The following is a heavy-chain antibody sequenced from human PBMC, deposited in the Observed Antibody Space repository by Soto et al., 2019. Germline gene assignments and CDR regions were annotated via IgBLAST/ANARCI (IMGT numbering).Heavy chain of an antibody. CDR1: GGSINSYW. J-gene: IGHJ4*02. V-gene: IGHV4-4*07. Sequence: SETLSLTCSVSGGSINSYWWSWIRQPAGKGLEWIGRVYSSGTTDYNPSLNSRATMSVETSKNQFSLKLSSVTAADTAVYYCERDIGSYAYGEGYWGQGIQVTVSS. CDR3: ERDIGSYAYGEGY. CDR2: VYSSGTT. D-gene: IGHD3-10*01.